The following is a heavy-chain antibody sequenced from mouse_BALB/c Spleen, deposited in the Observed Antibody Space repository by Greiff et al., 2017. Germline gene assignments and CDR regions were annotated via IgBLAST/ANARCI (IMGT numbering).Heavy chain of an antibody. CDR1: GYSFTGYY. CDR2: INPYNGAT. D-gene: IGHD2-4*01. J-gene: IGHJ2*01. V-gene: IGHV1-31*01. CDR3: ARLINYFDY. Sequence: DVQLQESGPELVKPGASVKISCKASGYSFTGYYMHWVKQSHVKSLEWIGRINPYNGATSYNQNFKDKASLTVDKSSSTAYMELHSLTSEDSAVYYCARLINYFDYWGQGTTLTVSS.